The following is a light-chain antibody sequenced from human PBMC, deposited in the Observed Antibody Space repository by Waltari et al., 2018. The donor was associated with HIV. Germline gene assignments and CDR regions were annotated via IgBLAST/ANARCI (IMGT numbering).Light chain of an antibody. Sequence: QSALTQPPSASGSPGQSVTPSCTGTNIDIGTYDYFSWYQQHPGKAPKLVISEFTKRPSGVSDRFSCSTSGNTAFLTVSGLQAEDEADYYCSSFANRDGFYVLFGGGTRLTVL. J-gene: IGLJ2*01. CDR2: EFT. CDR3: SSFANRDGFYVL. CDR1: NIDIGTYDY. V-gene: IGLV2-8*01.